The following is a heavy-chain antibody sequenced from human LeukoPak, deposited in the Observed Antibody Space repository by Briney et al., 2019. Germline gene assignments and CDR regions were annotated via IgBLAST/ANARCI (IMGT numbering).Heavy chain of an antibody. D-gene: IGHD2-2*01. CDR1: GFTFSSDA. CDR3: AKVWPVVPPSDAFDI. Sequence: GGSLRLSCAASGFTFSSDAMSWVRQAPGKGLEWVSAISGSGGSTYYAGSVRGRFTISRDNSKTTLYLQMNSLRAEDTAVYYCAKVWPVVPPSDAFDIWGQGTMVTVSS. CDR2: ISGSGGST. V-gene: IGHV3-23*01. J-gene: IGHJ3*02.